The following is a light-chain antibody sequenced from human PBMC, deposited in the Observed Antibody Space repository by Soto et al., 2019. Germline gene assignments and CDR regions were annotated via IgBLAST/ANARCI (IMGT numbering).Light chain of an antibody. CDR3: QQYGTSPRT. V-gene: IGKV3-20*01. CDR1: QSVSSSY. CDR2: GAS. J-gene: IGKJ1*01. Sequence: IVLTQPPGTLALSAGERATLSCRASQSVSSSYLAWYQQKPGQAPRLLIYGASSRATGIPDRFSGSGSGTEFTLTISRLEPEDFAVYYCQQYGTSPRTFGQGTKVDIK.